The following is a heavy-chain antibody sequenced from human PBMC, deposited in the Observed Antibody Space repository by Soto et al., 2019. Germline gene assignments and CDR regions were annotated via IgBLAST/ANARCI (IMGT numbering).Heavy chain of an antibody. J-gene: IGHJ6*02. V-gene: IGHV3-11*01. D-gene: IGHD6-25*01. CDR1: GFTFIDFY. CDR2: ISSGGETK. Sequence: GGSLRLSCAASGFTFIDFYMAWIRQSPGRGLEWISSISSGGETKYYADSVKGRFTISRDNTENSLYLQMNSLRADDTAVYFCAIDMRLYGMDVWGQGTTGTVSS. CDR3: AIDMRLYGMDV.